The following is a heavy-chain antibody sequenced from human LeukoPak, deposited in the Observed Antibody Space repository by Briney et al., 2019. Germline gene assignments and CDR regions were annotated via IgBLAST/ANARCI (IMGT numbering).Heavy chain of an antibody. J-gene: IGHJ3*02. Sequence: GGSLRLSCTASGFTFSSYGRHWVGQAPGMGLEWVAGISYDGSNKYYADSVKGRFTISRDDSKNTLYLQMNSLRAEDTAVYYCAKEPTVYYYDSSGQDAFDIWGQGTMVTVSS. CDR1: GFTFSSYG. CDR2: ISYDGSNK. V-gene: IGHV3-30*18. CDR3: AKEPTVYYYDSSGQDAFDI. D-gene: IGHD3-22*01.